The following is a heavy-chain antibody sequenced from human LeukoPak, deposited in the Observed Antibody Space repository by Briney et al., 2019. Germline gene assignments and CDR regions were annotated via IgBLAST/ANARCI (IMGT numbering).Heavy chain of an antibody. CDR3: ARGTSGDFWSGYYRHWFDP. V-gene: IGHV4-4*07. J-gene: IGHJ5*02. Sequence: NASETLSLTCTVSGGSISSYYWSWIRQPAGKGLEWIGRIYTSGSTNYNPSLKSRVTMSVDTSKNQFSLKLSSVTAADTAVYYCARGTSGDFWSGYYRHWFDPWGQGTLVTVSS. D-gene: IGHD3-3*01. CDR1: GGSISSYY. CDR2: IYTSGST.